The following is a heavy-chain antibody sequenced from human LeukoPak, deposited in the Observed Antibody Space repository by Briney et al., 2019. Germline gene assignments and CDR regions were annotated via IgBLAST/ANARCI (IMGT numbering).Heavy chain of an antibody. CDR2: IYSGGST. J-gene: IGHJ4*02. Sequence: GGSLRLSCAASGFTVSSNYMSWARQAPGKGLEWVSVIYSGGSTYYADSVKGRFTISRDNSKNTLYLQMNSLRAEDTAVYYCARDPGDDDASYWGQGTLVTVSS. V-gene: IGHV3-53*01. CDR1: GFTVSSNY. D-gene: IGHD7-27*01. CDR3: ARDPGDDDASY.